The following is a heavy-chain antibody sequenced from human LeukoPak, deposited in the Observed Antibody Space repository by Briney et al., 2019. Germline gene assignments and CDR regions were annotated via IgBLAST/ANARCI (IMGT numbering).Heavy chain of an antibody. V-gene: IGHV1-8*02. J-gene: IGHJ4*02. CDR1: GYTFTNYD. Sequence: GASVKVSCKASGYTFTNYDINWVRQATGQGLEWMGWMNPNSANTGYSQKFQGRITMTRNTSISTAYMELSSLTSEDTAVYYCARDSRGSSSIFDYWGQGTLVTVSS. CDR3: ARDSRGSSSIFDY. D-gene: IGHD6-6*01. CDR2: MNPNSANT.